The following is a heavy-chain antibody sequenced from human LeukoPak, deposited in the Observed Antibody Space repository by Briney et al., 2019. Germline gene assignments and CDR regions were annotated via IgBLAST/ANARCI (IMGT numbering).Heavy chain of an antibody. V-gene: IGHV4-4*07. D-gene: IGHD2-2*02. CDR1: GGSISSYY. J-gene: IGHJ5*02. Sequence: SETLSLTCTVSGGSISSYYWSWIRQPAGKGLEWIGRIYTSGSTNYNPSLKSRVTMSVDTSKNQFSLKLSSVTAADTAVYYCARARLPYCSSTSCYRTKMTNWLDPWGQGTLVTVSS. CDR3: ARARLPYCSSTSCYRTKMTNWLDP. CDR2: IYTSGST.